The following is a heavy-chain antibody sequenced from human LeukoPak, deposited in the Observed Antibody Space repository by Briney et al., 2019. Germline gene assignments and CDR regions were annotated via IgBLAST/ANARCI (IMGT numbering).Heavy chain of an antibody. CDR1: GFTFSSYS. D-gene: IGHD3-10*01. J-gene: IGHJ4*02. Sequence: GGSLRLSCAASGFTFSSYSMNWVRQAPGKGLEWVSYISSSSSTIYYADSVKGRFTISRDNAKNSLYLQMNSLRAEDTAVYYCARDDYGSGSYPFGYWGQGTLVTVSS. CDR3: ARDDYGSGSYPFGY. CDR2: ISSSSSTI. V-gene: IGHV3-48*04.